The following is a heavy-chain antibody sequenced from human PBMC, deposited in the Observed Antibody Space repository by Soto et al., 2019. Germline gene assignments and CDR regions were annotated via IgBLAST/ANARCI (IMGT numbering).Heavy chain of an antibody. D-gene: IGHD1-7*01. J-gene: IGHJ6*02. V-gene: IGHV1-2*02. CDR2: INPNSGGT. Sequence: ASVKVSCKASGYTFTSYGISWVRQAPGQGLEWMGWINPNSGGTNYAQKFQGRVTMTRDTSISTAYMELSRLRSDDTAVYYCVRRQITGTIYYYYGMDVWGQGTTVTVSS. CDR3: VRRQITGTIYYYYGMDV. CDR1: GYTFTSYG.